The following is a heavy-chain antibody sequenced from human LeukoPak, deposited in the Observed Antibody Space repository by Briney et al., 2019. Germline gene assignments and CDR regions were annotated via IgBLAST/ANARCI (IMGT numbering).Heavy chain of an antibody. CDR2: LSTRGGYT. Sequence: GSLRLSCEASGFIFNSYAMHWVRQAPGKGLEWVSGLSTRGGYTYYADSVKGRFTVSRDNSRNMVYLQMNSLRADDTAVYYCAKDLNYRDSSGGAFDHWGQGILVTVSS. CDR1: GFIFNSYA. J-gene: IGHJ4*02. V-gene: IGHV3-23*01. CDR3: AKDLNYRDSSGGAFDH. D-gene: IGHD6-19*01.